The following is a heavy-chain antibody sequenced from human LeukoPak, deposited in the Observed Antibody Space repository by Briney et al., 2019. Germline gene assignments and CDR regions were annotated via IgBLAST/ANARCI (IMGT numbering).Heavy chain of an antibody. J-gene: IGHJ5*02. D-gene: IGHD3-10*01. CDR2: IYHSGST. CDR1: GYSISSGYY. CDR3: ARDGPMVRGKLRWFDP. V-gene: IGHV4-38-2*02. Sequence: PSKTLSLTCAVSGYSISSGYYWGWIRQPPGKGLEWIGSIYHSGSTYYNPSLKSRVTISVDTSKNQFSLKLSSVPAADTAVYYCARDGPMVRGKLRWFDPWGQGTLVTVSS.